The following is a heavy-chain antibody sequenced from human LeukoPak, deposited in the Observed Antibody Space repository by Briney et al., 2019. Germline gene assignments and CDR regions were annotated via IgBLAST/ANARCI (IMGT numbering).Heavy chain of an antibody. CDR3: ARDNAAAAGTVWFDP. J-gene: IGHJ5*02. Sequence: ASVEVSCKASGGTFSSYAISWVRQAPGQGLEWMGGIIPIFGTANYAQKFQGRVTITADESTSTAYMELSSLRSEDTAVYYSARDNAAAAGTVWFDPWGQGTLVTVSS. D-gene: IGHD6-13*01. V-gene: IGHV1-69*13. CDR2: IIPIFGTA. CDR1: GGTFSSYA.